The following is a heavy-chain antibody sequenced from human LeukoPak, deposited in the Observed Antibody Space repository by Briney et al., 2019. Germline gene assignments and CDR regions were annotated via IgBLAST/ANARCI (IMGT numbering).Heavy chain of an antibody. D-gene: IGHD3-3*01. J-gene: IGHJ4*02. V-gene: IGHV1-18*01. Sequence: GASVKVSCKASGYTFTSYDISWVRQAPGQGLEWMGWISAYNGNTNYSQKLQGRVTMTTDTSTSTAYMELRSLRSDDTAVYYCARDLLVGDFWSGYYPYWGQGTLVTVSS. CDR3: ARDLLVGDFWSGYYPY. CDR2: ISAYNGNT. CDR1: GYTFTSYD.